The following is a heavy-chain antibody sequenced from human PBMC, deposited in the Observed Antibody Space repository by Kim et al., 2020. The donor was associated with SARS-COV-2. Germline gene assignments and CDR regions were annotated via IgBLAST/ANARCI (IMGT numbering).Heavy chain of an antibody. V-gene: IGHV3-30*10. CDR3: ARGAFYYYHYMDV. Sequence: YYTDSVKGRFNIARDNSRNTVLLQMSSLRPDDTAFYYCARGAFYYYHYMDVWGIGTTVIVSS. J-gene: IGHJ6*03.